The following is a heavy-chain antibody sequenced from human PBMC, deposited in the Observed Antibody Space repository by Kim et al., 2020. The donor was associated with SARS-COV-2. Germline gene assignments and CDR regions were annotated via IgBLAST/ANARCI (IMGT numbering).Heavy chain of an antibody. J-gene: IGHJ6*02. CDR3: GRAYSGNYYYGMDV. D-gene: IGHD1-26*01. Sequence: ANSVMGRFTITRDNSKNTLYLHMSSLRPEDTAVYYGGRAYSGNYYYGMDVWGQGATVTVSS. V-gene: IGHV3-30*15.